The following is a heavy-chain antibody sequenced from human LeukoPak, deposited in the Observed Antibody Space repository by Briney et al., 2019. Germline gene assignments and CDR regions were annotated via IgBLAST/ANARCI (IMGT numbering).Heavy chain of an antibody. CDR2: ISSSSSSYI. CDR3: ARGRRISSGWYKGAFDY. V-gene: IGHV3-21*01. D-gene: IGHD6-19*01. CDR1: GFTFSSYS. Sequence: GGSLRLSCAASGFTFSSYSMNWVRQAPGKGLEWVSSISSSSSSYIYYADSVKGRFTISRDNAKNSLYLQMNSLRAEDTAVYYCARGRRISSGWYKGAFDYWGQGTLVTVSS. J-gene: IGHJ4*02.